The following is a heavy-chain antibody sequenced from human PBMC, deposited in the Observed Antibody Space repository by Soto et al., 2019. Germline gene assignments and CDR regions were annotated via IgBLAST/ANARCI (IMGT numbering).Heavy chain of an antibody. D-gene: IGHD2-2*01. CDR1: GGSMSSTSYY. J-gene: IGHJ4*02. Sequence: SETLSLTCIVSGGSMSSTSYYWGWIRQPPGKGLEWIGTIYNGGRTYYNPSLKSRVTISVDTSKNQISLKLSSVSAADTVVYYCARQLCSRTSCYCDYWGQGTLVTVSS. V-gene: IGHV4-39*01. CDR3: ARQLCSRTSCYCDY. CDR2: IYNGGRT.